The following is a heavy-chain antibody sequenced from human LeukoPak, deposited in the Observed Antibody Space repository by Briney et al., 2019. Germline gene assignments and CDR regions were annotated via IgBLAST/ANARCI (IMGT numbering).Heavy chain of an antibody. CDR3: ARRDTAMITIDY. CDR1: GFTFSSYS. D-gene: IGHD5-18*01. Sequence: GGSLRLSCAASGFTFSSYSMNWVRQAPGKGLEWVSSISSSSSYIYYADSVKGRFTISRDNAKNSLYLQMNSLRAEDTAVYYCARRDTAMITIDYWGQGTLVTVSS. J-gene: IGHJ4*02. V-gene: IGHV3-21*01. CDR2: ISSSSSYI.